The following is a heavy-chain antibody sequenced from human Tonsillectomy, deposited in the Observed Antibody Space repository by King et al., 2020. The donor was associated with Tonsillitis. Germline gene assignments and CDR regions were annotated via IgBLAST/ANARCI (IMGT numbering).Heavy chain of an antibody. Sequence: VQLVESGGGLMQPGGSLRLSCAASGFSVSSHYMSWVRQAPGKGLEWVSVIYGGGTTYYADFVNGRFTISRDNSENTLYLQMNSLRAEDTAMYYCARVNYYDSSGYWSPYYFDYWGQGTLVTVSS. V-gene: IGHV3-53*01. CDR2: IYGGGTT. CDR3: ARVNYYDSSGYWSPYYFDY. J-gene: IGHJ4*02. CDR1: GFSVSSHY. D-gene: IGHD3-22*01.